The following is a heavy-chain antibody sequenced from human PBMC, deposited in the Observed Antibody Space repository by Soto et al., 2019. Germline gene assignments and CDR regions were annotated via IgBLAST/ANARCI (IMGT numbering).Heavy chain of an antibody. J-gene: IGHJ4*02. CDR2: FSGGDGGT. CDR3: ARWNGFGDY. D-gene: IGHD1-1*01. CDR1: GFSISTYG. V-gene: IGHV3-23*01. Sequence: EVQLLGSGGGLVQPGGSLRLSCAASGFSISTYGVTWVRQAPGKGLEWDSGFSGGDGGTHYADSVKGRFTISRDNSKNTAYLLMNSLRTDDTAVYYCARWNGFGDYWGQGTRVTVSS.